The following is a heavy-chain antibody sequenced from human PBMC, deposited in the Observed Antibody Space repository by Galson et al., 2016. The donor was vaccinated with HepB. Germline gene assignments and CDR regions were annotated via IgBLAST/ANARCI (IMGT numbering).Heavy chain of an antibody. CDR1: GFTFSSSA. J-gene: IGHJ6*03. CDR2: ISGSGGST. V-gene: IGHV3-23*01. Sequence: SLRLSCAASGFTFSSSAMSWVRQAPGKGLVWVSSISGSGGSTYYADSVKGRFTISRDNSKNTLYLQMNSLRTEDTAVYYCTKKKGPWVAYYYMDVWGKGTTVTVSS. CDR3: TKKKGPWVAYYYMDV. D-gene: IGHD2-15*01.